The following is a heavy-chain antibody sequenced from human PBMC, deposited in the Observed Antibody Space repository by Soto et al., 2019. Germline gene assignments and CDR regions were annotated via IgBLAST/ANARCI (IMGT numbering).Heavy chain of an antibody. Sequence: QVQLVESGGGVVQPGRSLRLSCAASGFTFSSYGMHWVRQAPGKGLEWVAVISYDGSNKYYADSVKGRFTISRDNSKNTLYLQMNSLRAEDTAVYYCANSIGLLSGYYCGMDVWGQGTTVTVSS. CDR2: ISYDGSNK. D-gene: IGHD3-10*01. CDR1: GFTFSSYG. CDR3: ANSIGLLSGYYCGMDV. J-gene: IGHJ6*02. V-gene: IGHV3-30*18.